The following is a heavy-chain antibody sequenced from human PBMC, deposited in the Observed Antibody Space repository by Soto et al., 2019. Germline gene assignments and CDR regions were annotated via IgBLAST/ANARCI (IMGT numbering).Heavy chain of an antibody. CDR1: GGSISSGDYY. CDR3: ARATIMITFGGPLDWFDP. CDR2: IYYSGST. D-gene: IGHD3-16*01. V-gene: IGHV4-30-4*01. Sequence: QVQLQESGPGLVKPSQTLSLTCTVSGGSISSGDYYWSWIRQPPGKGLEWIGYIYYSGSTYYNPSLKSRVTISVDTSKNQFSLKLSSVTAAVTAVYYCARATIMITFGGPLDWFDPWGQGTLVTVSS. J-gene: IGHJ5*02.